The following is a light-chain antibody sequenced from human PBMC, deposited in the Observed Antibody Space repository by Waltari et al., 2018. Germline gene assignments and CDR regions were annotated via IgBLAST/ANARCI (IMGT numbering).Light chain of an antibody. V-gene: IGKV1-27*01. CDR2: SAS. CDR1: QDISNY. CDR3: QKYDSVPWT. Sequence: DIQMTQSPSPLSASVGDRVTITCRASQDISNYLAWYQQKPGKVPNLLSYSASTLPSGVPPRFSGSGSGTDVTLTINSLRPEDVATYYCQKYDSVPWTFGQGTKVEIK. J-gene: IGKJ1*01.